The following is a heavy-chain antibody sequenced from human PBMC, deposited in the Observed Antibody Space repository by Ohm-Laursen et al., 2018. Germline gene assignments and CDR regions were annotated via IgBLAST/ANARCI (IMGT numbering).Heavy chain of an antibody. Sequence: SLRLSCTASGFTFSDYYMSWIRQAPGKGLEWVSSISSSSSYIYYTNSVKGRFTISRDNAKNSLYLQMNSLRAEDTAVYYCAKSTDDYGDWYGMDVWGQGTTVTVSS. D-gene: IGHD4-17*01. CDR2: ISSSSSYI. CDR3: AKSTDDYGDWYGMDV. J-gene: IGHJ6*02. V-gene: IGHV3-11*06. CDR1: GFTFSDYY.